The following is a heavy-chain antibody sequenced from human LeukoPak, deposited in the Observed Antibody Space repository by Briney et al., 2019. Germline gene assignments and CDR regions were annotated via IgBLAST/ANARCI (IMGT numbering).Heavy chain of an antibody. CDR1: GFTFSSYA. J-gene: IGHJ4*02. V-gene: IGHV3-23*01. D-gene: IGHD6-13*01. CDR2: LSGSGIST. CDR3: AKGTTGLSSNWLFDY. Sequence: GGSLRLSCAASGFTFSSYAMSWVRQAPGKGLEWVSALSGSGISTYYADSVRGRFTISRDNSKNTLYLQMNSLRAEDTALYYCAKGTTGLSSNWLFDYWGQGTLVTVSS.